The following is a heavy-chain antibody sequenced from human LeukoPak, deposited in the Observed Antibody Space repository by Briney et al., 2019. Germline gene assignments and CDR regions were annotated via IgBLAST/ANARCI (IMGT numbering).Heavy chain of an antibody. V-gene: IGHV1-24*01. CDR1: GYTLTELS. Sequence: ASVKVSCKVSGYTLTELSMRLVRQAPGKGLEWAGGFDPEDGETIYAQKFQGKVTMTEDTSTDTASLELSSRRSEDTTVYYCATTDVAAPESPDYYYMDVWGKGTTVTVSS. D-gene: IGHD6-13*01. J-gene: IGHJ6*03. CDR3: ATTDVAAPESPDYYYMDV. CDR2: FDPEDGET.